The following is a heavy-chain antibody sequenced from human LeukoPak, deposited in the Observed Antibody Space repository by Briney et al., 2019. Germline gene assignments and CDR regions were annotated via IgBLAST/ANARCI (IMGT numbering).Heavy chain of an antibody. CDR1: GFTFSSYA. CDR3: ARARNTVTTGDAFDI. Sequence: PGGSPRLSCAASGFTFSSYAMHWVRQAPGKGLEWVSVISYDGSNKYYADSVKGRFTIFRDSSKNTLFLQMNSLRAEDTAMYYCARARNTVTTGDAFDIWGQGTMVTISS. J-gene: IGHJ3*02. D-gene: IGHD4-17*01. V-gene: IGHV3-30*04. CDR2: ISYDGSNK.